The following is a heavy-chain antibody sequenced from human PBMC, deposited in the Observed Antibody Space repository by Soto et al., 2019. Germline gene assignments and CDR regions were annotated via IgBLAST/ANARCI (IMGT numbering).Heavy chain of an antibody. Sequence: GGSLRLSCEASGFTFRDYAISWVRQAPGKGLEWVSGISGGSGNTYYADSVKGRFTISRDNSKNTLYLQMNSLRVEDTALYYCAKVDGAWLRPSDYWGQGTLVTVSS. CDR1: GFTFRDYA. D-gene: IGHD4-17*01. J-gene: IGHJ4*02. CDR3: AKVDGAWLRPSDY. CDR2: ISGGSGNT. V-gene: IGHV3-23*01.